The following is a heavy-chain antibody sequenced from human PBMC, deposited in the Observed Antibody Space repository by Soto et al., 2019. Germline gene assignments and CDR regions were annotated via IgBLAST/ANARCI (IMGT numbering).Heavy chain of an antibody. D-gene: IGHD2-2*01. CDR2: INHSGST. CDR1: GGSFSGYY. V-gene: IGHV4-34*01. CDR3: ARALIVVVPAVMFRAYSYAMDV. J-gene: IGHJ6*02. Sequence: PSETLSLTCAVYGGSFSGYYWSWIRQPPGKGLEWIGEINHSGSTNYNPSLKSRVTISVDTSKNQFSLKLSSVTAADTAVYYCARALIVVVPAVMFRAYSYAMDVWGQGTTVTVSS.